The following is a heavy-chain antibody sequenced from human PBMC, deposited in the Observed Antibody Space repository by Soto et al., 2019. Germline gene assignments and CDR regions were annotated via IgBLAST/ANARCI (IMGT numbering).Heavy chain of an antibody. Sequence: TLSRACTLFGGYVRRCSYYWSWIRQHPGKGLEWIGYIYYSGSTYYNPSLKSRVTISVDTSKNQFSLKLSSVTAADTAVYYCARDLKYYSGMDVSGQGTTVTVSS. J-gene: IGHJ6*02. CDR1: GGYVRRCSYY. CDR3: ARDLKYYSGMDV. CDR2: IYYSGST. V-gene: IGHV4-31*03.